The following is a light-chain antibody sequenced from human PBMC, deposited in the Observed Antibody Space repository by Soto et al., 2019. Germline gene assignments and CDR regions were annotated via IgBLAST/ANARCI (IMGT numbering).Light chain of an antibody. Sequence: EIVSTQSPGTLSLSPGERPTLSCRASQSVSSSYLAWYQQKPGQAPRLLIYGASSRATGIPDRFSGSGSGTDFTLTISRLEPEDFAVYYCQQYGSSPLTFGGGTKVDIK. CDR1: QSVSSSY. CDR3: QQYGSSPLT. CDR2: GAS. V-gene: IGKV3-20*01. J-gene: IGKJ4*01.